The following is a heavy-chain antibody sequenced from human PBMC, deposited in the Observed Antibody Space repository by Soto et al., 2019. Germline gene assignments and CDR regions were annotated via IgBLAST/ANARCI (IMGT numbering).Heavy chain of an antibody. CDR2: ISGSGGST. Sequence: EVQLLESGGGLVQPGGSLILSCAASGFTFSSYAMSWVRKAPGKGLEWVSAISGSGGSTYYADSVKGRFTISRDNSKNTLYLQMNSLRAEDTAVYYCAKDTYSSGWFNWFDPWGQGTLVTVSS. D-gene: IGHD6-19*01. V-gene: IGHV3-23*01. CDR3: AKDTYSSGWFNWFDP. CDR1: GFTFSSYA. J-gene: IGHJ5*02.